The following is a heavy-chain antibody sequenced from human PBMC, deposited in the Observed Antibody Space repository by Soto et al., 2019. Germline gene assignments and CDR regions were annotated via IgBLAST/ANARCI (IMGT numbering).Heavy chain of an antibody. CDR3: TINRFGGLSNFDY. Sequence: EVQLVESGGGLVKPGGSLRLSCAASGFTFSTAWMSWVRQAPGKGLEWVGRIKSKTDGGTKDYAAPVKGRFTRSRDHSKNTLYLQMNSLKTEDTAVYYCTINRFGGLSNFDYWGQGTLVTVSS. V-gene: IGHV3-15*01. J-gene: IGHJ4*02. CDR1: GFTFSTAW. D-gene: IGHD3-10*01. CDR2: IKSKTDGGTK.